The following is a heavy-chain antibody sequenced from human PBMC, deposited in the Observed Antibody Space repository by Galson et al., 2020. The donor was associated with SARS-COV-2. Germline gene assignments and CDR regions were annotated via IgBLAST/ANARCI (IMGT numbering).Heavy chain of an antibody. D-gene: IGHD2-2*01. CDR1: GFSLSTSGMR. CDR3: ARISAYCSSTSCYFDS. V-gene: IGHV2-70*04. Sequence: SGPTLVKPTQTLTLTCTFSGFSLSTSGMRVSWIRQPLGKALEWLARIDWDDDKFYSTSLKTRLTISKDTSKNQVVLTMTNMDPVDTATYYCARISAYCSSTSCYFDSWGQGTLVTVSS. CDR2: IDWDDDK. J-gene: IGHJ4*02.